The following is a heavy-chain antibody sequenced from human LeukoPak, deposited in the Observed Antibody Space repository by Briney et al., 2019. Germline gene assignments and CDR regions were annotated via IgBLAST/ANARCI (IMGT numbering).Heavy chain of an antibody. J-gene: IGHJ4*02. CDR2: INSDGSST. CDR3: ARSSRVVRYYFDY. Sequence: GGSLRLSCAASGFTFSSYWMHWVRQAPGKGLVWVSRINSDGSSTSYADSVKGRFTISRDNSKNTLYLQMNSLRAEDTAVYYCARSSRVVRYYFDYWGQGTLVTVSS. CDR1: GFTFSSYW. D-gene: IGHD4-23*01. V-gene: IGHV3-74*01.